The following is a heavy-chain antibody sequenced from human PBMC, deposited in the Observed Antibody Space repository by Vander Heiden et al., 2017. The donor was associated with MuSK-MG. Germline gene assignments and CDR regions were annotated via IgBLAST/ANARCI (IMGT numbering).Heavy chain of an antibody. V-gene: IGHV3-23*01. CDR3: AKNNLGYSDY. Sequence: EVQLLESGGGLVQPGGSLRPSCAASGFTFRPHALTWVRQAPGKGLEWVSVITAGGDNTYYTDSVKGRFTISRDNSKNTLYLQMTSLGAEDTAVYYCAKNNLGYSDYWGQGTLVTVSS. D-gene: IGHD7-27*01. CDR2: ITAGGDNT. CDR1: GFTFRPHA. J-gene: IGHJ4*02.